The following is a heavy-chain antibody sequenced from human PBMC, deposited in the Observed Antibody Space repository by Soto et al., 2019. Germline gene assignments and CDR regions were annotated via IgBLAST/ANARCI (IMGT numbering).Heavy chain of an antibody. CDR2: IYTSGST. CDR3: TRVRVLRYFDWLLYEDGMDV. D-gene: IGHD3-9*01. Sequence: SETLSLTCTVSGGSISSYYWSWIRQPAGKGLEWIGRIYTSGSTNYNPSLKSRVTMSVDTSKNQFSLKLSSVTAADTAVYYCTRVRVLRYFDWLLYEDGMDVWGQGTTVTVSS. J-gene: IGHJ6*02. V-gene: IGHV4-4*07. CDR1: GGSISSYY.